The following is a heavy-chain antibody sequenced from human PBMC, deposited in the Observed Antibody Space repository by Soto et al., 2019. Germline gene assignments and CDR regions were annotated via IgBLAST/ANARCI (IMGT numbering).Heavy chain of an antibody. CDR3: ATSYGSGSQAFDY. CDR2: TNPILSMS. V-gene: IGHV1-69*02. J-gene: IGHJ4*02. D-gene: IGHD3-10*01. Sequence: QVHLVQSGAELKKPGSSVSVSCQASGDTFNFYTINWVRQAPGLGLEWMGRTNPILSMSNSALKFQGRLSISADKSTSTAYMDLRSLRSDDTAVYYCATSYGSGSQAFDYWGQGALVTVSS. CDR1: GDTFNFYT.